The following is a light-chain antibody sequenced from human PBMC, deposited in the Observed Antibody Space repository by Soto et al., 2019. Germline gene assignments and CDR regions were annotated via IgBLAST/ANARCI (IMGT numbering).Light chain of an antibody. J-gene: IGLJ2*01. CDR2: DVS. CDR3: SSYTSSSVV. CDR1: SSDVGGYNY. V-gene: IGLV2-14*01. Sequence: ALTQPASVSGSPGQSITISCTGTSSDVGGYNYVSWYQQHPGKAPNLMIYDVSNRPSGVSNRFSGSKSGNTASLTISGHQAEDEADYYCSSYTSSSVVFGGGTKLTVL.